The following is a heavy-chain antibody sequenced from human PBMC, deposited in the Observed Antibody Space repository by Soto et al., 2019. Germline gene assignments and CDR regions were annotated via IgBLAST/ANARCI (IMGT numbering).Heavy chain of an antibody. Sequence: VKVSCKASGYTFTNYDINWVRQATGQGLEWMGWMNPDSGDTRYAQEFQGRVTMTRDTSISTAYMELSSLRSEDTAVYYCARGRRDYYDSGDWVPLAYWGQGTLVTVSS. V-gene: IGHV1-8*01. CDR1: GYTFTNYD. D-gene: IGHD3-22*01. CDR2: MNPDSGDT. CDR3: ARGRRDYYDSGDWVPLAY. J-gene: IGHJ4*02.